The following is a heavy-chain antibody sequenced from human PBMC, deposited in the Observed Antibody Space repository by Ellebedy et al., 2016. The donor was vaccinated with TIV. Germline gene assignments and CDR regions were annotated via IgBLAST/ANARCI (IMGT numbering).Heavy chain of an antibody. Sequence: AASVKVSCKASGYTFTTYGITWVRQAPGQGPEWMGWISAYNGNTKYAQMFQDRFTITTDTSTKTVYMELRNLRSDDTALYYCARTHYRFGIIDYLDYWGQGTLVTVSS. J-gene: IGHJ4*02. V-gene: IGHV1-18*04. D-gene: IGHD3-10*01. CDR1: GYTFTTYG. CDR2: ISAYNGNT. CDR3: ARTHYRFGIIDYLDY.